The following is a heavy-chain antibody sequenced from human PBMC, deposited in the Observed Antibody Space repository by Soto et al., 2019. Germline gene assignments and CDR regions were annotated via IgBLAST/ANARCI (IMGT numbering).Heavy chain of an antibody. CDR3: ATSLLELRWFDP. Sequence: ASVKVSCKVSGYTLTELSMHWVRQAPGKGLEWMGGFDPEDGETIYAQKFQGRVTMTEDTSTDTAYMELSSLRSEDTAVYYCATSLLELRWFDPWGQGTLVTVSS. V-gene: IGHV1-24*01. J-gene: IGHJ5*02. CDR1: GYTLTELS. CDR2: FDPEDGET. D-gene: IGHD1-7*01.